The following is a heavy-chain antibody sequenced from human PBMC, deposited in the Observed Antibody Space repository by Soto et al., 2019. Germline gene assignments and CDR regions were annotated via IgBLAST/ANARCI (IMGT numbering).Heavy chain of an antibody. CDR2: INPIGGTT. CDR1: GYTFTNCF. V-gene: IGHV1-46*01. D-gene: IGHD6-13*01. Sequence: ASEKVSCKASGYTFTNCFMHWVRQAPGQGLEWMGIINPIGGTTTYAQKFQGRVTMTRDTSTSTVYMELSSLRSEDTAVFYCARENWASSPTFDYWGQGTLVTVSS. CDR3: ARENWASSPTFDY. J-gene: IGHJ4*02.